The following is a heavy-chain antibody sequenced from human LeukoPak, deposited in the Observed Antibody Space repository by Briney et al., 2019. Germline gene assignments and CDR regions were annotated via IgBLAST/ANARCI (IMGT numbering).Heavy chain of an antibody. CDR1: GGTFSSYA. J-gene: IGHJ5*02. Sequence: SVKVSCKASGGTFSSYAISWVRQAPGQGLEWMGRIIPILGIANYAQKFQGRVTITADKSTSTAYMELSSLRSEDTAVYYCARDSGIAAAGNWFDPWGQGTLVTVSS. CDR2: IIPILGIA. V-gene: IGHV1-69*04. CDR3: ARDSGIAAAGNWFDP. D-gene: IGHD6-13*01.